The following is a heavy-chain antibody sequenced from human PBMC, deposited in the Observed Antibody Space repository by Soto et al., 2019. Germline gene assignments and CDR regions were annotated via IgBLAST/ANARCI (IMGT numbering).Heavy chain of an antibody. CDR1: GGSISSSSYY. CDR2: IYYSGST. J-gene: IGHJ4*02. Sequence: PSETLSLTCTVSGGSISSSSYYWGWIRQPPGKGLEWIGSIYYSGSTYYNPSLKSRVTISVDTSKNQFSLKLSSVTAADTAVYYCARHSPYYDYVWGSYRPYYFDYWGQGTLVTVS. CDR3: ARHSPYYDYVWGSYRPYYFDY. D-gene: IGHD3-16*02. V-gene: IGHV4-39*01.